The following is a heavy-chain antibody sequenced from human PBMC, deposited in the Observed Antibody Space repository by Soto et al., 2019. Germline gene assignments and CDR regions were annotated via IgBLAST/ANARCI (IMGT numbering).Heavy chain of an antibody. Sequence: QITLKESGPTLVKPTQTLTLTCTFSGFSLSTSGVGVGWIRQPPGKALEWLALIYWDDDKRYSPSLKSRLTITKDTSKNPVVLTMTNMDPVDTATYYCAHFTYGSPFGPYYYYGMDVWGQGTTVTVSS. V-gene: IGHV2-5*02. CDR3: AHFTYGSPFGPYYYYGMDV. J-gene: IGHJ6*02. CDR2: IYWDDDK. CDR1: GFSLSTSGVG. D-gene: IGHD3-3*01.